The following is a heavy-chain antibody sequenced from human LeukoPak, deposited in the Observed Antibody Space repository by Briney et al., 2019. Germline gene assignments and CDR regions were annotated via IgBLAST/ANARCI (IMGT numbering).Heavy chain of an antibody. J-gene: IGHJ6*02. CDR2: IFYSGST. V-gene: IGHV4-59*01. Sequence: PSETLTLTCIVSGDSLSSYYWSWIRQPPGKGLEWIGYIFYSGSTNYNPSLKSRVTISIDTSKNQFSLRLSSVTAADTAVFYCTRVRWELGYYYGMDVWGQGATVTVSS. D-gene: IGHD1-26*01. CDR1: GDSLSSYY. CDR3: TRVRWELGYYYGMDV.